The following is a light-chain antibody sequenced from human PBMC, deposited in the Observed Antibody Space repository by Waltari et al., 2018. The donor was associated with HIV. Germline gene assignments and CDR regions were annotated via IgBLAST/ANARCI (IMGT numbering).Light chain of an antibody. CDR1: SSNIGAGYD. V-gene: IGLV1-40*01. Sequence: QSVLTQPPSVSGAPGQRVTISCTGSSSNIGAGYDVHWYQQLPGTAPKLLIYGNSNQPSGVPDRFSGSKSGTSASLAITGLQAEDEADYYCQSYDSSLLWVFGGGTKLTVL. J-gene: IGLJ3*02. CDR3: QSYDSSLLWV. CDR2: GNS.